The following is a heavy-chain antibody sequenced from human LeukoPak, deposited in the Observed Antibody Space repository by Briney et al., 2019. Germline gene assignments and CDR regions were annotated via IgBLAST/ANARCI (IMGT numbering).Heavy chain of an antibody. CDR2: IKQDGSEK. D-gene: IGHD5-18*01. V-gene: IGHV3-7*01. Sequence: GGSLRLSCAASGFTFGSYWMSWVRQAPGKGLGWVANIKQDGSEKYYVDSVKGRFTISRDNAKNSLFLQMNSLRAEDTAVYYCARGASGIQLWFFDSWGQGTLVSVSS. J-gene: IGHJ5*01. CDR3: ARGASGIQLWFFDS. CDR1: GFTFGSYW.